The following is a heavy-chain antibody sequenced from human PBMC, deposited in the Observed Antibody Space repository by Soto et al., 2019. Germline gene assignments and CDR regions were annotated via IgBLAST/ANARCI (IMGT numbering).Heavy chain of an antibody. CDR3: ARVLLERPEGYSSSWYLGCRDV. CDR2: ISSSSSYI. J-gene: IGHJ6*04. D-gene: IGHD6-13*01. Sequence: GGSLRLSCAASGFTFSSYSMNWVRQAPGKGLEWVSSISSSSSYIYYADSVKGRFTISRDNAKNSLYLQMNSLRAEDTAVYYWARVLLERPEGYSSSWYLGCRDVWGKGTRVTVP. V-gene: IGHV3-21*01. CDR1: GFTFSSYS.